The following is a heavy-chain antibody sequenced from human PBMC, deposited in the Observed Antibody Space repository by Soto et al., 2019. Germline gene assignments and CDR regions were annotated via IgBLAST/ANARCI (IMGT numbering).Heavy chain of an antibody. CDR2: MNPNSGSA. Sequence: ASMRVSCKASGYTFPSYDMDCVRQAPGQGLEWMGWMNPNSGSAGYAQTFQGRVTVTRNTSISTAYMELTSLRSDATAMYYCAPDQVGEMIAFDVWGQGTMVTVSS. CDR1: GYTFPSYD. V-gene: IGHV1-8*01. CDR3: APDQVGEMIAFDV. D-gene: IGHD3-16*01. J-gene: IGHJ3*01.